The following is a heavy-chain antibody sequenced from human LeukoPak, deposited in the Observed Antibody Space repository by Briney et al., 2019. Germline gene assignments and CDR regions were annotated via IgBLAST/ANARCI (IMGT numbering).Heavy chain of an antibody. V-gene: IGHV1-18*01. J-gene: IGHJ4*02. CDR1: GYTFTSYG. Sequence: GASVKVSCKASGYTFTSYGISWVRQAPGQGLEWMGWISAYNGNTKYAQNLQGSVTMTTDTSTSTAYMELRSLRSDDTAVYYCARDLRYYGDFVDYWGQGTLITVSS. CDR3: ARDLRYYGDFVDY. CDR2: ISAYNGNT. D-gene: IGHD4-17*01.